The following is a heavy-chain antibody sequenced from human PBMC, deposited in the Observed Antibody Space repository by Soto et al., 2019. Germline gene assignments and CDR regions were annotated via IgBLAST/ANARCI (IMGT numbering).Heavy chain of an antibody. CDR1: GGSISSGGYY. D-gene: IGHD4-4*01. Sequence: SETLSLTCTVSGGSISSGGYYWSWIRQHPGKGLEWIGYIYYSGSTYYNPSLKSRVTISVDTSKNQFSLKLSSVTAADTAVYYCASYRHDYSNYYYYYGMDVWGQGTTVTVSS. CDR2: IYYSGST. J-gene: IGHJ6*02. CDR3: ASYRHDYSNYYYYYGMDV. V-gene: IGHV4-31*03.